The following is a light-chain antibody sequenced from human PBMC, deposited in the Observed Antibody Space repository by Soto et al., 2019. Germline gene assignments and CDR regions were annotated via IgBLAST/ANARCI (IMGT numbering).Light chain of an antibody. V-gene: IGKV3-11*01. CDR3: QRYNNWPLT. CDR2: DAS. CDR1: QSVSSY. Sequence: EIVLTQSPATLSLSPGERATLSCRASQSVSSYLAWYQQKPGQAPRLLIYDASNRATGIPARFSGSGSGTDFTLTIRSLEPEDFAVYYCQRYNNWPLTFGGG. J-gene: IGKJ4*01.